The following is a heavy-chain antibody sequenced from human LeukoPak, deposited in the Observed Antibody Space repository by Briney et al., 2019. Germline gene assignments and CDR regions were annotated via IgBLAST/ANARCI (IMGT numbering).Heavy chain of an antibody. CDR2: ISSSSSYI. CDR1: GFTFSSYS. D-gene: IGHD6-6*01. V-gene: IGHV3-21*01. CDR3: ARDYRSSAAFDI. J-gene: IGHJ3*02. Sequence: PGGSLRPSCAASGFTFSSYSMNWVRQAPGKGLEWVSSISSSSSYIYYADSVKGRFTISRDNAKNSLYLQMNSLGAEDTAVYYCARDYRSSAAFDIWGQGTMVTVSS.